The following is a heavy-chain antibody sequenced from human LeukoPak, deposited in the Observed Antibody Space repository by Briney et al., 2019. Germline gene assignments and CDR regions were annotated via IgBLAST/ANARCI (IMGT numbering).Heavy chain of an antibody. J-gene: IGHJ3*02. D-gene: IGHD1-26*01. Sequence: GGSLRLSCAASGFTFSSYSMNWVRQAPGKGLEWVSSISSSSSYICYADSVKGRFTISRDNAKNSLYLQMNSLRAEDTAVYYCARDGRVDGAFDIWGQGTMVTVSS. CDR1: GFTFSSYS. CDR3: ARDGRVDGAFDI. V-gene: IGHV3-21*01. CDR2: ISSSSSYI.